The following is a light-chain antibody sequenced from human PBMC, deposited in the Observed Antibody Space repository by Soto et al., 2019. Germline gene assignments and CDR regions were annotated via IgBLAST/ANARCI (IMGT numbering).Light chain of an antibody. CDR3: QQYNNWPPYP. Sequence: EIVMTQSPAPLSVSPGERTTLSCRANQSVSSNLAWYQQKPGQAPSFLIYGASTRATGIPARFSGSGSGTEFTRTISNLQSEDFALYYCQQYNNWPPYPLGQGTKLEIK. CDR1: QSVSSN. CDR2: GAS. V-gene: IGKV3-15*01. J-gene: IGKJ2*01.